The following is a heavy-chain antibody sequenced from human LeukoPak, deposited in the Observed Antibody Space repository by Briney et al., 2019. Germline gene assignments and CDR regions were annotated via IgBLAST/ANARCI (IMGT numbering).Heavy chain of an antibody. J-gene: IGHJ5*02. CDR3: ARLTGNNWFDP. D-gene: IGHD1-20*01. CDR1: GDFITAYY. V-gene: IGHV4-59*01. Sequence: PSETLSLTCTVSGDFITAYYWSWIRQPPGKGLEWIGYVYYSGSTEYNPSLRSRVTISVEKSKNQFSLILSSVTAADTAVYYCARLTGNNWFDPWGQGTRVTVSS. CDR2: VYYSGST.